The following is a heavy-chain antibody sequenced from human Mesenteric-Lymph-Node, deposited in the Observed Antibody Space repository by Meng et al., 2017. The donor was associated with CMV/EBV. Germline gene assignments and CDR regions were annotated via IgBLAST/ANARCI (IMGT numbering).Heavy chain of an antibody. CDR1: GYSISSGYY. CDR2: IYHSGST. D-gene: IGHD7-27*01. CDR3: ARRPGEFDY. Sequence: SETLSLTCTVSGYSISSGYYWGWIRQPPGKGLEWIGSIYHSGSTYYNPSLKSRVTISLDTSKNQFSLKLSSVTAADTAVYYCARRPGEFDYWGQGTLVTVSS. J-gene: IGHJ4*02. V-gene: IGHV4-38-2*02.